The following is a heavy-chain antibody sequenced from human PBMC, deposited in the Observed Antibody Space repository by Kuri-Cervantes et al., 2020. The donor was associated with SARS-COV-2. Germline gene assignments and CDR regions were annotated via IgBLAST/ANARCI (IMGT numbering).Heavy chain of an antibody. Sequence: GGSLRLSCAASGFTFSSYAMHWVRQAPGKGLEWVAVISYDGSNKYYADSVKGRFTISRDNSKNTLYLQMNSLRAEDTAVYYCAREGERAGYYYYYYYMDVWGKGTTVTVSS. J-gene: IGHJ6*03. V-gene: IGHV3-30-3*01. CDR2: ISYDGSNK. D-gene: IGHD3-16*01. CDR1: GFTFSSYA. CDR3: AREGERAGYYYYYYYMDV.